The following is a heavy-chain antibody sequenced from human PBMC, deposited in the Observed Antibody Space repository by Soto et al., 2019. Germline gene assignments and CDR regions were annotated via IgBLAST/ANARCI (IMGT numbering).Heavy chain of an antibody. CDR2: IIPIFGTA. CDR1: GGTFSSYA. Sequence: SVKVSCKASGGTFSSYAINWVRQAPGQGLEWMGGIIPIFGTANYAQKFQGRVTITADESTSTAYMELSSLRSEDTAVYYCAKATATGGGAFDICGQGTMVTVSS. D-gene: IGHD2-8*02. V-gene: IGHV1-69*13. J-gene: IGHJ3*02. CDR3: AKATATGGGAFDI.